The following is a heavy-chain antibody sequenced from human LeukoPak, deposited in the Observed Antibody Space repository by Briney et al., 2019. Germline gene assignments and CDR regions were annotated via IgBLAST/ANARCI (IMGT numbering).Heavy chain of an antibody. V-gene: IGHV3-7*05. J-gene: IGHJ4*02. D-gene: IGHD3-16*01. CDR2: IKHDGSEK. CDR1: GFTFISYW. Sequence: GGSLRLSCAASGFTFISYWMSWVRQAPGKGLEWVANIKHDGSEKKYVDSLKGRFTISRDNAKNSLYLQMNSLRAEDTAVYFCARDGFYGGGDKRAFDYWGQGTLVTVSS. CDR3: ARDGFYGGGDKRAFDY.